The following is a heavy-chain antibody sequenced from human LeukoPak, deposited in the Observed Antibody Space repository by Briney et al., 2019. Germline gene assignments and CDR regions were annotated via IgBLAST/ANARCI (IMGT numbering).Heavy chain of an antibody. V-gene: IGHV3-23*01. CDR1: GITLSNYG. D-gene: IGHD3/OR15-3a*01. Sequence: GRSLRPSCAVAGITLSNYGMSWVRQAPGKGLEWVAGTSDSGGSKKYADSVKGRYTIARDKRKNKLYLQMNSLRAEDTAVYFCAKRGVVIRVILVGFHKEAYYFESWGQGALVTVSS. J-gene: IGHJ4*02. CDR2: TSDSGGSK. CDR3: AKRGVVIRVILVGFHKEAYYFES.